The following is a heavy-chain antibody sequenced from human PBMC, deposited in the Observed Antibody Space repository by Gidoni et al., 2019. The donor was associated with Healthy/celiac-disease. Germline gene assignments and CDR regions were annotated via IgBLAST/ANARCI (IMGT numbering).Heavy chain of an antibody. CDR2: IYYSGST. CDR1: GASISSSSYY. J-gene: IGHJ4*02. V-gene: IGHV4-39*07. D-gene: IGHD6-13*01. CDR3: ARDPYSTSGPIDY. Sequence: QLQLQESVPGLVKPSETLSLTCTVSGASISSSSYYWGWIRQPPGKGLEWIGSIYYSGSTYYNPSLKSRVTISVDTSKNQFSLKLSSVTAADTAVYYCARDPYSTSGPIDYWGQGTLVTVSS.